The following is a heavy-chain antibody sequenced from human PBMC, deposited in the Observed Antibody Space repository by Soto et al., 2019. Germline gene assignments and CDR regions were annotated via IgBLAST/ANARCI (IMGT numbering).Heavy chain of an antibody. CDR2: VSARGDTT. CDR1: GFTYSSFA. Sequence: GGSLRLSCAASGFTYSSFAMNWVRQAPGKGLEWLPAVSARGDTTYYADSVKGRFTISRENSKHTLYLQMNNLRAEDTAVYYCAKDREMAPIKGFDYWGQGTLVPVSS. CDR3: AKDREMAPIKGFDY. J-gene: IGHJ4*02. D-gene: IGHD5-12*01. V-gene: IGHV3-23*01.